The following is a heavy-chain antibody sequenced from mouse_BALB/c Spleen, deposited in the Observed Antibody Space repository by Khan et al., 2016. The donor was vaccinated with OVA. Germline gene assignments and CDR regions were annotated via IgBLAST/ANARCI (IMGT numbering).Heavy chain of an antibody. V-gene: IGHV3-2*02. CDR1: GYSITSDYA. CDR3: ARVYGGDFDY. Sequence: EVQLQESGPGLVKPSQSLSLTCTVTGYSITSDYAWNLIRQFPGNKLEWMGYISYSGNTNYNPSFKSRISITRDTSKNQFFLQLNSVTTEDTATYYCARVYGGDFDYWGQGTTLTVSS. CDR2: ISYSGNT. D-gene: IGHD2-10*02. J-gene: IGHJ2*01.